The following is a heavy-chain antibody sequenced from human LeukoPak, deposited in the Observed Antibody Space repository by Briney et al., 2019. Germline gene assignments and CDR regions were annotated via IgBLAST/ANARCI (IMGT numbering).Heavy chain of an antibody. CDR1: GFTFSDHH. V-gene: IGHV3-72*01. D-gene: IGHD1-26*01. CDR2: SKDKANRYTT. CDR3: AKKRSGSNYPFDY. Sequence: GGSLRLSCAASGFTFSDHHMDWVRQASGKGLEWVGRSKDKANRYTTEYAASVKGRFTISRDDSKKSVYLQMNSLKTEDTAVYYCAKKRSGSNYPFDYWGQGTLVTVSS. J-gene: IGHJ4*02.